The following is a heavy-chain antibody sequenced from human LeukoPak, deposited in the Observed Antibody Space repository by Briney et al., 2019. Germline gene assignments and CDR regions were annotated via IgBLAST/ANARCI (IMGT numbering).Heavy chain of an antibody. J-gene: IGHJ4*02. Sequence: GASVKVSCKASGYTFTSYYMHWVRQAPGLGLEWMGIINPSGGSTNYAQKFQGRVTMTRDTSTSTVYMELSSLRSEDTAVYYCARGEVADPGSYWGQGTLVTVSS. CDR1: GYTFTSYY. CDR2: INPSGGST. D-gene: IGHD1-26*01. V-gene: IGHV1-46*01. CDR3: ARGEVADPGSY.